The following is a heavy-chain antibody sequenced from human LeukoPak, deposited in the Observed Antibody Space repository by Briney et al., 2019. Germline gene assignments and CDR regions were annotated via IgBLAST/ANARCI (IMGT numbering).Heavy chain of an antibody. CDR1: GYTFTSYY. V-gene: IGHV1-46*01. J-gene: IGHJ6*02. CDR2: INPSGGST. Sequence: ASVKVSCKASGYTFTSYYVHWVRQAPGQGLEWMGIINPSGGSTSYAQKFQGRVTMTRDTSTSTVYMELSSLRSEDTAVYYCARDLRSCSSTSCYTTYYYYGMDVWGQGTTVTVSS. D-gene: IGHD2-2*02. CDR3: ARDLRSCSSTSCYTTYYYYGMDV.